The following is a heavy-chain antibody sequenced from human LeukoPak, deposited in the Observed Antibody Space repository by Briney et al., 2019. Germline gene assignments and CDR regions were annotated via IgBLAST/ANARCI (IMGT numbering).Heavy chain of an antibody. V-gene: IGHV1-69*05. CDR1: GGTFSSYA. CDR3: ARDKQDDSSGYKNLALDY. D-gene: IGHD3-22*01. J-gene: IGHJ4*02. CDR2: ITPIFGTA. Sequence: SSVKVSCKASGGTFSSYAISWVRQAPGQGLEWMGRITPIFGTANYAQKFQGRVTITTDESTSTAYMELSSLRSEDTAVYYCARDKQDDSSGYKNLALDYWGQGTLVTVSS.